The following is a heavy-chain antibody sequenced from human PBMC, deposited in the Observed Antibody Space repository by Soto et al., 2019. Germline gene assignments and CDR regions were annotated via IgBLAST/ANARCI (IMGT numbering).Heavy chain of an antibody. J-gene: IGHJ3*02. CDR2: ISSSSSYI. Sequence: GSLRLSCAASGFTFSSYSMNWVRQAPGKGLEWVSSISSSSSYIYYADSVKGRFTISRDNAKNSLYLQMNSLRAEDTAVYYCARERLDGYSSGYDAFDIWGQGTMVTVSS. V-gene: IGHV3-21*01. D-gene: IGHD6-19*01. CDR3: ARERLDGYSSGYDAFDI. CDR1: GFTFSSYS.